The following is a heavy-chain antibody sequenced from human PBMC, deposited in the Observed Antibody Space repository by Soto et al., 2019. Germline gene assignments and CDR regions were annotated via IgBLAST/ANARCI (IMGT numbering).Heavy chain of an antibody. CDR3: ARSELELRSGNYYYGMDV. Sequence: YSCVGHWSSRVLKITGKGLEWMGRIDPSDSYTNYSPSFQGHVTISADKSISTAYLQWSSLKASDTAMYYCARSELELRSGNYYYGMDVWRQGTTDTVSS. CDR2: IDPSDSYT. V-gene: IGHV5-10-1*01. J-gene: IGHJ6*02. CDR1: YSCVGHW. D-gene: IGHD1-7*01.